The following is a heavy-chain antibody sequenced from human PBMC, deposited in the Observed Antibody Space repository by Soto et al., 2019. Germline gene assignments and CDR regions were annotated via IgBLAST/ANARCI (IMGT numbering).Heavy chain of an antibody. CDR3: AKVLLAWLDYGMDV. V-gene: IGHV3-30*18. J-gene: IGHJ6*02. Sequence: QVQLVESGGGVVQPGRSLRLSCAASGFTFSSYGMHWVRQAPGKGLEWVAVISYDGSNKYYADSVKGRFTISRDNSKNTLYLQMNSRRAEDTAVYYCAKVLLAWLDYGMDVWGQGTRSPSP. CDR1: GFTFSSYG. CDR2: ISYDGSNK. D-gene: IGHD3-22*01.